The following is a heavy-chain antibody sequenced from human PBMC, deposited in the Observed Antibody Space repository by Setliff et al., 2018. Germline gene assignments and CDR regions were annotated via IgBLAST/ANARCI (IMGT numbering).Heavy chain of an antibody. Sequence: PSETLSLTCAVYGGSFSGYYWSWIRQPPGKGLEWIGEINHSGSTNYNPSLKSRVTISVDTSKNQFSLYLQMNGLRAEDTALYYCARVMMDCSSVTCNYYMDFWGKGTTVTVSS. V-gene: IGHV4-34*01. CDR3: ARVMMDCSSVTCNYYMDF. CDR2: INHSGST. J-gene: IGHJ6*03. D-gene: IGHD2-2*01. CDR1: GGSFSGYY.